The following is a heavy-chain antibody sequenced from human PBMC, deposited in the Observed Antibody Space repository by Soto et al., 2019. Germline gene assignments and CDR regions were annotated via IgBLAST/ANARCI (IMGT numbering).Heavy chain of an antibody. D-gene: IGHD2-2*01. J-gene: IGHJ4*02. CDR2: IYYSGST. V-gene: IGHV4-59*01. CDR1: GGSISSYY. CDR3: ARLYIVVVPAAMPVTYFDY. Sequence: SETLSLTCTVSGGSISSYYWSWIRQPPGKGLEWIGYIYYSGSTNYNPSLKSRVTISVDTSKNQFSLKLSSVTAADTAVYYCARLYIVVVPAAMPVTYFDYWGQGTLVTSPQ.